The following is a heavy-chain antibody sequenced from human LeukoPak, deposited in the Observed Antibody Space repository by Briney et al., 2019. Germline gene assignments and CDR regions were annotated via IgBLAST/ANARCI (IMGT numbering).Heavy chain of an antibody. Sequence: KPSETLSLTCTVSGGSISNYYWSWIRQPPGKGLEWIGYISYSGSTNYNPSLKSRVTLSVDTSKNQFSLRLSSMTAADTAVYYCARGRYYYYDSSSYYGFDYWGQGILVTVSS. CDR2: ISYSGST. CDR1: GGSISNYY. J-gene: IGHJ4*02. V-gene: IGHV4-59*01. CDR3: ARGRYYYYDSSSYYGFDY. D-gene: IGHD3-22*01.